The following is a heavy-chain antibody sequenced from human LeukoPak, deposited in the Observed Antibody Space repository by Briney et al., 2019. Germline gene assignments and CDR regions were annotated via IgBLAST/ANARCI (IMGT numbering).Heavy chain of an antibody. V-gene: IGHV3-23*01. J-gene: IGHJ4*02. CDR3: AKLPRLIAAVADFDY. CDR1: GFTFNNYG. CDR2: ISGSGGRT. D-gene: IGHD6-13*01. Sequence: GGSLRLSCAASGFTFNNYGMTWVRRAPGKGLEWVSAISGSGGRTNYADSVKGRFTISRDNSKSTLYLQMNSLRAEDTAVYYCAKLPRLIAAVADFDYWGQGTLVTVSS.